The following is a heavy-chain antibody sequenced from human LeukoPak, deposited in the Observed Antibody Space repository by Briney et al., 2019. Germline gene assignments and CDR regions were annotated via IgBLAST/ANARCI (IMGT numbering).Heavy chain of an antibody. Sequence: GGSLRLSCAASGFTFDDYGMSWVRQAPGKGLEWVSGINWNGGSTGYADSVKGRFTISRDNAKNSLYLQMNSLRAEDTALYYCARERYSSGWYGEDYNWFDPWGQGTLVTVSS. D-gene: IGHD6-19*01. CDR2: INWNGGST. J-gene: IGHJ5*02. CDR1: GFTFDDYG. CDR3: ARERYSSGWYGEDYNWFDP. V-gene: IGHV3-20*04.